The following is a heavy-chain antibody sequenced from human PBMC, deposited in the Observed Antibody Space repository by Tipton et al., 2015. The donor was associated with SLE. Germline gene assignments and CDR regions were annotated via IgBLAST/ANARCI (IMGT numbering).Heavy chain of an antibody. J-gene: IGHJ6*03. CDR3: ARGVLRFLEWLLIDMPQYGHYYMDV. V-gene: IGHV6-1*01. CDR2: TYYRSKWYN. D-gene: IGHD3-3*01. CDR1: GDSVSSNSAA. Sequence: GLVKPSQTLSLTCTISGDSVSSNSAAWNWIRQSPSRGLEWLGRTYYRSKWYNDYAVSVKSRITINPDTSKNQFSLKLSSVTAADTAVYYCARGVLRFLEWLLIDMPQYGHYYMDVWGKGTTVTVSS.